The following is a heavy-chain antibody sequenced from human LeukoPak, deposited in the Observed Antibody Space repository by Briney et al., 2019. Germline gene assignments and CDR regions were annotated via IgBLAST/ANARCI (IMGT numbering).Heavy chain of an antibody. CDR1: GGSISSSSYY. CDR3: ARHTLAAAGTWWFDP. Sequence: SETLSLTCTVSGGSISSSSYYWGWIRQPPGKGLEWIGSINYSGSTYYNPSLKSRVTISVDTSKNQFSLKLSSVTAADTAVYYCARHTLAAAGTWWFDPWGQGTLVTVSS. V-gene: IGHV4-39*01. D-gene: IGHD6-13*01. J-gene: IGHJ5*02. CDR2: INYSGST.